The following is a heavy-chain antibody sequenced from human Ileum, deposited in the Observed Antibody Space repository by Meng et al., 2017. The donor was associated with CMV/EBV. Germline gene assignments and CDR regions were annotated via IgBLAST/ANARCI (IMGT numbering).Heavy chain of an antibody. V-gene: IGHV1-2*02. CDR2: INPNGGGI. Sequence: QVQLLRSGAEVKKPGASVKVSCKASGYTFTAYYIYWVRQAPGQGLEWMGWINPNGGGINYAQKFQGKVTMTRDTSISTAYMELSGLRYDDTAVYYCARAPYSGDYTRWVYWGLGTLVTVSS. J-gene: IGHJ4*02. CDR1: GYTFTAYY. CDR3: ARAPYSGDYTRWVY. D-gene: IGHD1-26*01.